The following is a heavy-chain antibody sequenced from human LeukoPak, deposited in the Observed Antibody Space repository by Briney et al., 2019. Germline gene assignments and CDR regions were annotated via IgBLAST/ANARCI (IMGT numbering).Heavy chain of an antibody. CDR2: ISSSGSTI. V-gene: IGHV3-48*03. D-gene: IGHD3-10*02. Sequence: PGGSLRLSCAASGFTVSSYWMTWVRQAPGKGLEVVSYISSSGSTIYYADSVKGRFTISRDNAKNSLYLQMNSLRAEDTAVYYCAELGITMIGGVWGKGTTVTISS. CDR1: GFTVSSYW. J-gene: IGHJ6*04. CDR3: AELGITMIGGV.